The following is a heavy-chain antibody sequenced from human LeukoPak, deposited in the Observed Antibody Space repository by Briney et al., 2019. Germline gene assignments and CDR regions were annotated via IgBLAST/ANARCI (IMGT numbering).Heavy chain of an antibody. CDR2: ISSSSSYI. D-gene: IGHD2-15*01. J-gene: IGHJ4*02. Sequence: GGSLRLSCAASGFTFSSYSMNWARQAPGKGLEWVSSISSSSSYIYYADSVKGRFTISRDNAKNSLYLQMNSLRAEDTAVYYCAREPDYSGGSCYSNSDYWGQGTLVTVSS. CDR3: AREPDYSGGSCYSNSDY. V-gene: IGHV3-21*01. CDR1: GFTFSSYS.